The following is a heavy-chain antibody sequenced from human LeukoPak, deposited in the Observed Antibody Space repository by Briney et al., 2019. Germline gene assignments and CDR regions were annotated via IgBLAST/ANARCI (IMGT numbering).Heavy chain of an antibody. CDR3: AREVSNVDAAPGNFEY. Sequence: GGSLRLSCAASGFTVSSNYMSWVRQAPGKGLEWVSVIYSGGNTDYADSVKGRFTISRGNSKNTLYLQMNSLRAEDTAVYYCAREVSNVDAAPGNFEYWGQGNLVTVSS. D-gene: IGHD6-6*01. J-gene: IGHJ4*02. CDR2: IYSGGNT. CDR1: GFTVSSNY. V-gene: IGHV3-53*01.